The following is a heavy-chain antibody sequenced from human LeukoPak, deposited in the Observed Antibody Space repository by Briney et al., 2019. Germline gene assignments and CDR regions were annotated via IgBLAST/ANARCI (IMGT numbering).Heavy chain of an antibody. V-gene: IGHV3-48*03. D-gene: IGHD3-22*01. Sequence: QAGGSLRLSCAASGFPFSSYEMNWVRQAPGKGLEWLSYIDTSGGTVYYEDSVKGRFTISRDNAKNSLYLQMNSLRAEDTAVYYCARGLITMILLWGQGTLVSVCS. J-gene: IGHJ4*02. CDR1: GFPFSSYE. CDR3: ARGLITMILL. CDR2: IDTSGGTV.